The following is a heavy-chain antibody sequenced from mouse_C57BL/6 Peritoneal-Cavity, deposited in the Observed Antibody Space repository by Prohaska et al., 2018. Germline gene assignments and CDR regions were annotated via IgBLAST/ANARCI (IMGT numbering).Heavy chain of an antibody. CDR2: INSDVSAI. CDR1: GFTFSGFW. D-gene: IGHD2-5*01. J-gene: IGHJ1*03. V-gene: IGHV11-2*01. Sequence: EVQLLETGGGLVQPGGSRGLSCEGSGFTFSGFWMSWVRQTPGKTLEWIGDINSDVSAINYAPSIKDRFTIVRDNDKSSLYLQMSNVRTEDTATYLCMRYSNYWYVDVWGTWATVTGS. CDR3: MRYSNYWYVDV.